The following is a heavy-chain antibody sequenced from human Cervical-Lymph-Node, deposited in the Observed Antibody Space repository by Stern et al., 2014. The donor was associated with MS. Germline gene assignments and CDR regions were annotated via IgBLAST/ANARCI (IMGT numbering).Heavy chain of an antibody. CDR1: GGSISSSNW. CDR3: ATGPRIYGMGV. Sequence: QVQLQESGPGLVKPSGTLSLTCAVSGGSISSSNWWSWVRQPPGKGLEWIGEIYHSGSTHYNPSLKSRVPISVDKSKKKFSLKLRSVTAADTAVYYCATGPRIYGMGVWGQGTTVTVSS. V-gene: IGHV4-4*02. CDR2: IYHSGST. J-gene: IGHJ6*02.